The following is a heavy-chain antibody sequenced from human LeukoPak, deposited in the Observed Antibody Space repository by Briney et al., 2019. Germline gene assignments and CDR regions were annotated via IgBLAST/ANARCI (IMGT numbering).Heavy chain of an antibody. J-gene: IGHJ4*02. CDR2: ISNDGRST. V-gene: IGHV3-74*01. CDR1: GISFKSYW. D-gene: IGHD3-10*01. Sequence: PGGSLRLSCAASGISFKSYWMHWVRQAPGSGLVWVSRISNDGRSTSFADSVKGRFTISRDNAKNTLYLQMNSLSAEDTAVYYCTRGREGNYGLFDSWGQGTLVTVSS. CDR3: TRGREGNYGLFDS.